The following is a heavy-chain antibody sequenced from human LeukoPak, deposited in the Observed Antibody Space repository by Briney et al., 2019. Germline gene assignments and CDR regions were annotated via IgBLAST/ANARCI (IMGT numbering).Heavy chain of an antibody. CDR1: GYTFTVYY. V-gene: IGHV1-2*02. CDR3: ARLSGSGSFYDY. Sequence: ASVTVSLTCSGYTFTVYYMDWLRQAPGQGMGWMGWINPNSGGTYYAQKFQGSVTMTRDTSITTAYMELSRLRSDDTAVYYCARLSGSGSFYDYWGQGTLVTVSS. CDR2: INPNSGGT. D-gene: IGHD3-10*01. J-gene: IGHJ4*02.